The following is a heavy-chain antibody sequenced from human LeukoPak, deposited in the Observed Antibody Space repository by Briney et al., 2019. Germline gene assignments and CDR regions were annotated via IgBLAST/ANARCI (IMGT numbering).Heavy chain of an antibody. J-gene: IGHJ5*02. CDR3: ARSPGKDSSSHVWVNWFDP. CDR2: INPSGGST. D-gene: IGHD6-6*01. CDR1: GYTFTSYY. Sequence: ASVKVSCKASGYTFTSYYMHWVRRAPGQGLEWMGIINPSGGSTSYAQKFQGRVTMTRDMSTSTVYMELSSLRSEDTAVYYCARSPGKDSSSHVWVNWFDPWGQGTLVTVSS. V-gene: IGHV1-46*01.